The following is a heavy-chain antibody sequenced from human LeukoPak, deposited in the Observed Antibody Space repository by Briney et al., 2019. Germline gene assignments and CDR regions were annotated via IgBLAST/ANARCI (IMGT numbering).Heavy chain of an antibody. CDR2: ISYDGSNK. D-gene: IGHD6-13*01. CDR3: APAESIAAANGGYFDY. CDR1: GFTFSSYG. J-gene: IGHJ4*02. V-gene: IGHV3-30*03. Sequence: GGSLRLSCAASGFTFSSYGMHWVRQAPGKGLEGVAVISYDGSNKYYADSVKGRFTISRDNSKNTLYLQMNSLRAEDTAVYYCAPAESIAAANGGYFDYWGQGTLVTVSS.